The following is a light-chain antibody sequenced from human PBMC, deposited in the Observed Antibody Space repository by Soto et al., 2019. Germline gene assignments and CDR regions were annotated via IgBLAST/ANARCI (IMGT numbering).Light chain of an antibody. Sequence: SSPTQPASVSGSPGQSITISCTGTSSDGGGYNYVSWYQQQPGKAPKFMIYDVTNRPSGVSNRFSGSKSGNTASLTISGLQAEDEADYYCCSYTTSNTRQIVFGTGTKVTVL. V-gene: IGLV2-14*01. CDR1: SSDGGGYNY. J-gene: IGLJ1*01. CDR3: CSYTTSNTRQIV. CDR2: DVT.